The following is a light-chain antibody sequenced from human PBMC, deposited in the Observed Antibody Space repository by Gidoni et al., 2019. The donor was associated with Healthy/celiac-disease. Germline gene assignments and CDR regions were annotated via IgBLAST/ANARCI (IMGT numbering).Light chain of an antibody. CDR2: AAS. CDR1: QSISSY. Sequence: DIHMTQSPSSLSASVGDRVTITCRASQSISSYLNWNQQKPGKAPKLLIYAASSLQSGVPSRFSGSGSGTDFTLTISSLQPEDFATYYCQQSYSTPRTFGQXTKLEIK. CDR3: QQSYSTPRT. J-gene: IGKJ2*01. V-gene: IGKV1-39*01.